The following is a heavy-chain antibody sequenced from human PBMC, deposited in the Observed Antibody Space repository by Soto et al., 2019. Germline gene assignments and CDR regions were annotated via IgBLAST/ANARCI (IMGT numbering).Heavy chain of an antibody. D-gene: IGHD3-22*01. Sequence: QVQLVESGGGVVQPGRSLRLSCAASGFTFSSYGMHWVRQAPGKGLEWVAVISYDGSNKYYADSVKGRFTISRDNSKNTLYLQMNSLRAEDTAVYYCAKGITYYYDSSGPLYYWGQGTLVIVSS. CDR2: ISYDGSNK. CDR1: GFTFSSYG. J-gene: IGHJ4*02. V-gene: IGHV3-30*18. CDR3: AKGITYYYDSSGPLYY.